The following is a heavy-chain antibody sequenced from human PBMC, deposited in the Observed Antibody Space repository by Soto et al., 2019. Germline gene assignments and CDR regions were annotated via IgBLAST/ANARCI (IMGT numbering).Heavy chain of an antibody. J-gene: IGHJ4*02. Sequence: SETLSLTCTVSGGSISSYYWSWIRQPPGKGLEWIGYIYYSGSTNYNPSLKSRVTISVDTSKNQFSLKLSSVTAADTAVYYCGRVNPGYSNGYYFDYWGQGTLVTVSS. D-gene: IGHD5-18*01. CDR1: GGSISSYY. CDR3: GRVNPGYSNGYYFDY. CDR2: IYYSGST. V-gene: IGHV4-59*01.